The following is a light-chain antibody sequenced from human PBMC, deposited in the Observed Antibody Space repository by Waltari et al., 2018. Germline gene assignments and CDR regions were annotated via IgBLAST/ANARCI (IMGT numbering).Light chain of an antibody. CDR1: QSVYNF. CDR2: EAS. Sequence: VLTQSAAPLSFCPGERATLSCRASQSVYNFLAWYQQKPGQAPRLLIYEASQRATGIPARFSGSGAGTDFTLTISSLEPEDAAVYYCQQRANWPPLTFGGGTKVEIK. J-gene: IGKJ4*01. V-gene: IGKV3-11*01. CDR3: QQRANWPPLT.